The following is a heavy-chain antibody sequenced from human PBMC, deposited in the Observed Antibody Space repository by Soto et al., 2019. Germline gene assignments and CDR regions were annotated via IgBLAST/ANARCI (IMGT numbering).Heavy chain of an antibody. V-gene: IGHV1-18*04. CDR3: ARDYGDSSGWYAVFLGYYGMDV. Sequence: QVQLVQSGAEVKKPGASVKVSCKASGYTFTSYGISWERQAPGQGLEWMGWISAYNGNTNYAQKLQGRVTMTTDTSTRTAYMELRSLRSDDTAVYYCARDYGDSSGWYAVFLGYYGMDVWGQGTTVTVSS. CDR1: GYTFTSYG. D-gene: IGHD6-19*01. CDR2: ISAYNGNT. J-gene: IGHJ6*02.